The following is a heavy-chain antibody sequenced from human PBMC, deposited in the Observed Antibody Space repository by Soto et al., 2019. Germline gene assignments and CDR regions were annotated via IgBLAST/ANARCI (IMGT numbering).Heavy chain of an antibody. J-gene: IGHJ3*02. CDR3: ARGTVGYCSGGSCTEAFDI. V-gene: IGHV3-21*01. CDR2: ISSSSSYI. CDR1: GFTFSSYS. D-gene: IGHD2-15*01. Sequence: EVQLVESGGGLVKPGGSLRLSCAASGFTFSSYSMNWVRQAPGKGLEWVSSISSSSSYIYYADSVKGRFTISRDNAKNSLYLQMNSLRAEDTAVYYCARGTVGYCSGGSCTEAFDIWGQGTMVTVSS.